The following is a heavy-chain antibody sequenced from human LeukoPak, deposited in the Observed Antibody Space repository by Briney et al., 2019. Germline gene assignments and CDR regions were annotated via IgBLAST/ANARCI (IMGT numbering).Heavy chain of an antibody. V-gene: IGHV5-51*01. CDR1: GYSFNSYW. Sequence: GESLKISCKVSGYSFNSYWIGWVRHMPGKGLEWMGIIYPGDSDTRYSPSFQGQVTISADKPISTAYLQWSSLKASDTAIYYCARQQIYGISYYYMDVWGKGTTVTVSS. CDR3: ARQQIYGISYYYMDV. J-gene: IGHJ6*03. CDR2: IYPGDSDT. D-gene: IGHD3-3*02.